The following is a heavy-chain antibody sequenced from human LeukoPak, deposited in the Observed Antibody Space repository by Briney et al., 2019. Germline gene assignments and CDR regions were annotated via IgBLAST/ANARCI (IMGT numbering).Heavy chain of an antibody. Sequence: GASVTVSFTASGGTFSSYAISWVRQAPGQGLEWMGGIIPIFGTANYAQKFQGRVTITADESTSTAYMELSSLRSEDTAVYYCARPDGSSGWYYFDYWGQGTLVTVSS. J-gene: IGHJ4*02. CDR3: ARPDGSSGWYYFDY. V-gene: IGHV1-69*13. D-gene: IGHD6-19*01. CDR1: GGTFSSYA. CDR2: IIPIFGTA.